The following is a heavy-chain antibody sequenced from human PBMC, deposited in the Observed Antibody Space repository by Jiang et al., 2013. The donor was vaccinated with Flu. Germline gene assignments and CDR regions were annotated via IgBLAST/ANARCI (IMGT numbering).Heavy chain of an antibody. Sequence: SLTCAISGDSVSSNSAAWNWIRQSPSRGLEWLGRTYYRSKWYNDYAVSVKSRITINPDTSKNQFSLQLNSVTPEDTAVYYCAREEFVDGEDYYDSSGYIYYFDYWGQGTLVTVSS. CDR2: TYYRSKWYN. J-gene: IGHJ4*02. D-gene: IGHD3-22*01. CDR1: GDSVSSNSAA. V-gene: IGHV6-1*01. CDR3: AREEFVDGEDYYDSSGYIYYFDY.